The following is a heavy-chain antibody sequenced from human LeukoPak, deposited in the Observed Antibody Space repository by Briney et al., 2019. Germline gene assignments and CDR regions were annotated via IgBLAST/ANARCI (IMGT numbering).Heavy chain of an antibody. CDR1: GGTFSSYA. D-gene: IGHD5-18*01. CDR2: ISAYNGNT. Sequence: ASVKVSCKASGGTFSSYAINWVRQAPGQGLEWMGWISAYNGNTNYAQRVQGRVTMTTDTSTSTAYMELRSLRSDDTAVYYCARDVDTSMAYYFDCWGQGTLVTVSS. J-gene: IGHJ4*02. CDR3: ARDVDTSMAYYFDC. V-gene: IGHV1-18*01.